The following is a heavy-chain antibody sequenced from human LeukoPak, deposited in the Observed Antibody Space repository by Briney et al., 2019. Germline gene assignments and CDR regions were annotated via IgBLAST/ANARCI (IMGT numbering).Heavy chain of an antibody. J-gene: IGHJ4*02. Sequence: VASVKVSCTASGGTFSSYTISWVRQAPGQGLEWMGGIIPIFGTANYAQKFQGRVTITADESTSTAYMELSSLRSEDTAVYYCASSRGAAAGTGYWGQGTLVTVSS. CDR3: ASSRGAAAGTGY. CDR1: GGTFSSYT. D-gene: IGHD6-13*01. CDR2: IIPIFGTA. V-gene: IGHV1-69*13.